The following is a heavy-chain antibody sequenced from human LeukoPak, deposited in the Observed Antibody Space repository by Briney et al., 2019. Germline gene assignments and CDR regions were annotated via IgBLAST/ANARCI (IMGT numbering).Heavy chain of an antibody. CDR2: ISSSSTI. CDR3: ARDRSWKAAQYYFDY. J-gene: IGHJ4*02. Sequence: PGGSLRLSCAASGFTFSSYSMNWVRQAPGKGLEWVSYISSSSTIYYADSVKGRFTISRDNAKNSLYLQMNSLRDEDTAVYYCARDRSWKAAQYYFDYWGQGTLVTVSS. D-gene: IGHD1-1*01. CDR1: GFTFSSYS. V-gene: IGHV3-48*02.